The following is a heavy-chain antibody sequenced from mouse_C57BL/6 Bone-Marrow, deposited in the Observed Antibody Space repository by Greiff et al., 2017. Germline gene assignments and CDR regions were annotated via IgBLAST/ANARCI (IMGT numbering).Heavy chain of an antibody. CDR1: GYTFTSHW. CDR2: IFPGSGST. J-gene: IGHJ1*03. D-gene: IGHD2-2*01. V-gene: IGHV1-56*01. Sequence: QVQLQQSGPELVRPGASVKISCKAPGYTFTSHWMQWVRQRPGQGLEWIGEIFPGSGSTYYTEKFKGKATLTVDTSSSTAYMQLSSLTSEDSAVYFCARYLWLREYWYFDVWGTGTTVTVSS. CDR3: ARYLWLREYWYFDV.